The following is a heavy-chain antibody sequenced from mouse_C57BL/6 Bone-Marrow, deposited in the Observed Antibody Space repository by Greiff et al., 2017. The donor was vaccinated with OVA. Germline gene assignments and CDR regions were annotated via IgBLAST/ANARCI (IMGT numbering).Heavy chain of an antibody. D-gene: IGHD1-1*01. CDR3: AIYRGNYYGSSYDWYFDV. J-gene: IGHJ1*03. CDR1: GYTFTDYN. V-gene: IGHV1-18*01. CDR2: INPNNGGT. Sequence: VQLQQSGPELVKPGASVKIPCKASGYTFTDYNMDWVKQSHGKSLEWIGDINPNNGGTIYNQKFKGKATLTVDKSSSTAYMELRSLTSEDSAVYYCAIYRGNYYGSSYDWYFDVWGTGTTVTVSS.